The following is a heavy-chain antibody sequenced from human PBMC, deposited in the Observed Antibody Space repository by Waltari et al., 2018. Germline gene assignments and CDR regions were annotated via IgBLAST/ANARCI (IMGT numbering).Heavy chain of an antibody. J-gene: IGHJ4*02. CDR3: ARLCSSTSTYCDY. Sequence: QVQLVQSGAEVKKPGSSGKVSCKAYGGPFSSYAISWVRQAPGQGLEWMGGGIPIFGTANYAQKFQGRVTITADESTSTAYMELSSLRSEDTAVYYCARLCSSTSTYCDYWGQGTLVTVSS. CDR2: GIPIFGTA. CDR1: GGPFSSYA. V-gene: IGHV1-69*12. D-gene: IGHD2-2*01.